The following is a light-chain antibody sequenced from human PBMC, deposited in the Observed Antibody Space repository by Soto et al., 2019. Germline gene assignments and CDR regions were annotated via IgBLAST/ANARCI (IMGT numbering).Light chain of an antibody. CDR1: QSISNY. V-gene: IGKV1-39*01. Sequence: DIQMTQSPSSLSASVGDRVTITCRASQSISNYLNWYQQKPGKAPKLLIHAASSMQSGVPSRFSGSGSETDFTLTISSLQPDDSATYYCQQSFSPLWTFGQGTKVEV. CDR3: QQSFSPLWT. CDR2: AAS. J-gene: IGKJ1*01.